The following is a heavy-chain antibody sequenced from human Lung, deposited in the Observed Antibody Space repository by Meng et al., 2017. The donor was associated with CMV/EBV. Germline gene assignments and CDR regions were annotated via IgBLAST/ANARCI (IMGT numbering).Heavy chain of an antibody. CDR3: AKRTLYGGNSVPDGGGSDY. CDR2: IRYDGINK. J-gene: IGHJ4*02. D-gene: IGHD4-23*01. V-gene: IGHV3-30*02. CDR1: GFTFSSYG. Sequence: GESXKISCAVSGFTFSSYGMHWVRQAPGKGLEWVTFIRYDGINKYYADSVKGRFTISRDNSKNTLYLQMNSLRAEDTAVYYCAKRTLYGGNSVPDGGGSDYWGQRTLVTVSS.